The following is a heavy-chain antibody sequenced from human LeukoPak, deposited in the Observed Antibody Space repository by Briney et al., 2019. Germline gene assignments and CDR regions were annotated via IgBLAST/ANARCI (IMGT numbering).Heavy chain of an antibody. V-gene: IGHV3-7*01. D-gene: IGHD7-27*01. Sequence: GGSLRLSCAVSGLTFSSFWMSWVRQAPGKGPEWVASINQDGSDTYYLDSVKGRFTISRDNAENSLHLQMSSVRADDTAMYYCARGHWGLNYWGQGTLVTVSS. CDR3: ARGHWGLNY. CDR1: GLTFSSFW. CDR2: INQDGSDT. J-gene: IGHJ4*02.